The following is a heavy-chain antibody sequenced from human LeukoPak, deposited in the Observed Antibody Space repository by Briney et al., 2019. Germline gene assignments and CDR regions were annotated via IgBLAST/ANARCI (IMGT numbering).Heavy chain of an antibody. V-gene: IGHV3-74*01. Sequence: GGALRLSCDTSGFTFSGYWMHWVRQVPGKGLVWVSRISPDGSRTNYADSVKGRFTISRDNAKNRLYLQMNSLGVEDTAVYYCAGAPGEGTYGKFDYWGQGTLVTVSS. J-gene: IGHJ4*02. D-gene: IGHD3-10*01. CDR3: AGAPGEGTYGKFDY. CDR1: GFTFSGYW. CDR2: ISPDGSRT.